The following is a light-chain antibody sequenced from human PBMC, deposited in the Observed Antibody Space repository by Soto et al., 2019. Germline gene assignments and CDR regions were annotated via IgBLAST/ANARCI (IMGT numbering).Light chain of an antibody. CDR1: TGAVTDGLF. CDR2: DTN. V-gene: IGLV7-46*01. CDR3: FLFYHHYWL. J-gene: IGLJ3*02. Sequence: QAVVTQEPSLTVSPGGTVTFTCGSSTGAVTDGLFPYWIQQKPGQAPRTLIFDTNNKHPWTPDRFSGSLLGGKAALSLSGAQPEDEADYFCFLFYHHYWLFGGGTKLTVL.